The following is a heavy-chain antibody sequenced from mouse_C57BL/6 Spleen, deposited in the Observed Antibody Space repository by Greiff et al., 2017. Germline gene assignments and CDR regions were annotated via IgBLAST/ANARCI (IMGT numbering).Heavy chain of an antibody. CDR1: GYTFTSYW. V-gene: IGHV1-55*01. J-gene: IGHJ2*01. CDR3: ARSDDGYRYYFDY. CDR2: IYPVSGST. Sequence: QVQLQQPGAELVKPGASVKMSCKASGYTFTSYWITWVKQRPGQGLEWIGDIYPVSGSTNYNEKFKSKATLTVDTSSSTAYMQLSSLTSEDSAVYYCARSDDGYRYYFDYWGQGTTVTVSS. D-gene: IGHD2-3*01.